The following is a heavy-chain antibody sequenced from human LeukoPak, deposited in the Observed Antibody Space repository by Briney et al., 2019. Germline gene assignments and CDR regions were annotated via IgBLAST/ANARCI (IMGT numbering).Heavy chain of an antibody. CDR3: ARAARNSGYDY. D-gene: IGHD1-14*01. J-gene: IGHJ4*02. V-gene: IGHV4-59*01. Sequence: SETLSLTCTVSGGSISSYYWSWIRQPPGKGLEWIGCIYYSGSTNYNPSLKSRVTISVDTSKNQFSLKLSSVTAADTAVYYCARAARNSGYDYWGQGTLVTVSS. CDR2: IYYSGST. CDR1: GGSISSYY.